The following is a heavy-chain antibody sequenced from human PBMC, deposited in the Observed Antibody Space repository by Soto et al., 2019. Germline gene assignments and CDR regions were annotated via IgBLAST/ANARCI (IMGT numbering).Heavy chain of an antibody. J-gene: IGHJ4*02. CDR2: IYYSGST. CDR1: GGSVSSGSYY. CDR3: ARDYGGNSPYFDY. Sequence: QVQLQESGPGLVKPSETLSLTCTVSGGSVSSGSYYWSWIRQPPGKGLEWIGYIYYSGSTNYNPSLKSRVTISVDTSKNQFSLKLSSVTAADTAVYYCARDYGGNSPYFDYWGQGTVVTVSS. V-gene: IGHV4-61*01. D-gene: IGHD2-21*02.